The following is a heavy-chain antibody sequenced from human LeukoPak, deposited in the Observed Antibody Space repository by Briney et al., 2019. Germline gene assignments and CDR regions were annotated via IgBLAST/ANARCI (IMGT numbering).Heavy chain of an antibody. CDR2: ISGSGDNT. V-gene: IGHV3-23*01. J-gene: IGHJ4*02. Sequence: GGSLRLSCAASGFTFINYAMSWVRQAPGKGLEWVSAISGSGDNTYYADSVKGRFTISSDNSKNTLYLQMNSLRADDTAIYYCAKSTSGDVLHFFDYWGQGTLVTVSS. CDR1: GFTFINYA. D-gene: IGHD2-8*02. CDR3: AKSTSGDVLHFFDY.